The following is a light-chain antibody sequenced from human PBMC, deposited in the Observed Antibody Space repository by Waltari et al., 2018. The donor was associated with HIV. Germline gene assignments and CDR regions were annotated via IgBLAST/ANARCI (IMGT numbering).Light chain of an antibody. J-gene: IGLJ2*01. CDR3: STWDDSRKDVL. CDR2: RDN. V-gene: IGLV1-47*01. CDR1: SSNVGRNA. Sequence: QSALTQPPSASGTPGQRVTISCSGSSSNVGRNAVYWYQKFPGSAPQLVIYRDNQRPPGVSDRFSGSKSGAAASLASSGLRSEDEADFYCSTWDDSRKDVLFGGGTKLTVL.